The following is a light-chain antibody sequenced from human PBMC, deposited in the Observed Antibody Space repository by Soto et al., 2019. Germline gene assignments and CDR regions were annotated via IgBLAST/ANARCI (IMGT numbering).Light chain of an antibody. CDR2: EVS. J-gene: IGLJ1*01. V-gene: IGLV2-23*02. CDR3: CSYAGSSTYV. Sequence: QSALTQPASVSGSPGQSITISCTGTSSDVGSYNLVSWYQQHPGKAPKLMIYEVSKRPSGVSNRFSGSKSGNTASLTISGLKAEDEADYYCCSYAGSSTYVFGTGTKLPVL. CDR1: SSDVGSYNL.